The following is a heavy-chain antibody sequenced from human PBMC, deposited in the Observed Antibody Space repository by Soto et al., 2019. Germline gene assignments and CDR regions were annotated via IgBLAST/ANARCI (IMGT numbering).Heavy chain of an antibody. D-gene: IGHD1-26*01. J-gene: IGHJ3*02. Sequence: EEQLVESGGGLVKPGGSLRLSCVASGFTFSDAWMSWVRQAPGKGLQWVGRIKSKGAGGTTNYAAPVNGRFTISRDDSENTVYLQMNGLTTEDAAKYFCAREGGHTAAAFEIWGQGTVVTVSS. CDR3: AREGGHTAAAFEI. V-gene: IGHV3-15*01. CDR1: GFTFSDAW. CDR2: IKSKGAGGTT.